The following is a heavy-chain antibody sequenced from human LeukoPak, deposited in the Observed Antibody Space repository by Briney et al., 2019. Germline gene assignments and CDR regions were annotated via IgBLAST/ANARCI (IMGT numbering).Heavy chain of an antibody. CDR2: IYYSGST. Sequence: SETLSLTCTVSGGSISSYYWSWIRQPPGKGLEWIGYIYYSGSTNYNPSLKSRVTISVDTSKNQFSLKLSSVTAADTAVYYCARQYQLLTFGYWGQGTLVTVSS. CDR3: ARQYQLLTFGY. CDR1: GGSISSYY. J-gene: IGHJ4*02. D-gene: IGHD2-2*01. V-gene: IGHV4-59*01.